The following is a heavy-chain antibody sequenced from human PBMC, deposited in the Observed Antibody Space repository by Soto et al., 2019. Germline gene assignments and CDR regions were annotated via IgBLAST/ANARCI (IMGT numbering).Heavy chain of an antibody. D-gene: IGHD3-22*01. CDR3: ARESDYYDTSDP. V-gene: IGHV3-48*02. CDR1: GFTFSRYN. J-gene: IGHJ5*02. Sequence: EVQLVESGGDLVQPGGSLRLSCAASGFTFSRYNMNWVRQAPGKGLEWISYISTRSTTIYYADSVRGRFTISRDNAENSLFLQMDSLRDEDTAIYYCARESDYYDTSDPWGQGTLVTVS. CDR2: ISTRSTTI.